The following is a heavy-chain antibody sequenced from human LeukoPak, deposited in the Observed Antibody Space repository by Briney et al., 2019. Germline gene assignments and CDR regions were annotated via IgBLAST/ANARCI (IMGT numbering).Heavy chain of an antibody. D-gene: IGHD2-15*01. J-gene: IGHJ4*02. CDR3: ARVCSSGRCCDQ. CDR2: INHSGST. Sequence: SETLSLTCSVSGYSISSGYYWAGMRQPPGQGLEWIGSINHSGSTYYNPSLKSRVTVSVDTSKNQFSLRLSSVTAADTAVYYCARVCSSGRCCDQWGQGTLVTVSS. CDR1: GYSISSGYY. V-gene: IGHV4-38-2*02.